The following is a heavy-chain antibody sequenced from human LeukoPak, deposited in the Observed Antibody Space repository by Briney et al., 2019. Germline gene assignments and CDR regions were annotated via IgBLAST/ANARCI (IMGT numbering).Heavy chain of an antibody. CDR2: ISWNSGSI. V-gene: IGHV3-9*01. CDR1: GFTFDDYA. D-gene: IGHD2-15*01. CDR3: AKDMLSGSPQDSFGMDV. Sequence: PGGSLRLSCAASGFTFDDYAMHWVRQAPGKGLEWVSGISWNSGSIGYADSVKGRFTISRDNAKNSLYLQMNSLRAEDTALYYCAKDMLSGSPQDSFGMDVWGQGTTVTVSS. J-gene: IGHJ6*02.